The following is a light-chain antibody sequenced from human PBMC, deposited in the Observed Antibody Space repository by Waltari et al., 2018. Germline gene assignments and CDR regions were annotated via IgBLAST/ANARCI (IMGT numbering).Light chain of an antibody. CDR2: STD. V-gene: IGLV3-19*01. CDR1: SLRTYS. J-gene: IGLJ2*01. Sequence: SVALGQTVRITCQGDSLRTYSADWYQQRPGQAPILVLFSTDDRPSGIPDRFSGSSSRDTASLTITGTQAEDEADYYCASRDPTANAVVFGGGTKLTVL. CDR3: ASRDPTANAVV.